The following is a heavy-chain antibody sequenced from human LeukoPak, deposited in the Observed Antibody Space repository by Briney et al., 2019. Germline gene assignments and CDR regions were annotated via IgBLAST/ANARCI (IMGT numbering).Heavy chain of an antibody. D-gene: IGHD4-23*01. J-gene: IGHJ4*02. CDR3: ASLGGNPFDY. CDR1: GGSFSGCY. Sequence: SETLSLTCAVYGGSFSGCYWSWIRQPPGKGLEWIGEINHSGSTNYNPSLKSRVTISVDTSKNQFSLKLSSVTAADTAVYYCASLGGNPFDYWGQGTLVTVSS. V-gene: IGHV4-34*01. CDR2: INHSGST.